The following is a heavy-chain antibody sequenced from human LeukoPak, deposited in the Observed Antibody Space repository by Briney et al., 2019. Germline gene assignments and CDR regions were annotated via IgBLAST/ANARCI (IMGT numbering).Heavy chain of an antibody. V-gene: IGHV3-7*01. CDR2: IKQDGSEK. J-gene: IGHJ4*02. Sequence: PGGSLRLSCAASGFTFSSYWMSWVRQAPGKGLEWVANIKQDGSEKYYVDSVKGRFTISRDNAKNSLYLQMNSLRAEDTAVYYCARSASIRNYYGSGSSFGYWGQGTLVTVSS. D-gene: IGHD3-10*01. CDR3: ARSASIRNYYGSGSSFGY. CDR1: GFTFSSYW.